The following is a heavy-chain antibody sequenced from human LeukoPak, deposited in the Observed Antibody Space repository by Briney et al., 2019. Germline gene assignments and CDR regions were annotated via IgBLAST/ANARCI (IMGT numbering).Heavy chain of an antibody. J-gene: IGHJ4*02. CDR2: ISSGGSTI. V-gene: IGHV3-48*02. CDR3: ARDETGVGSGGIDF. Sequence: GSLRLSCATSGFIFSSYSMNWVRPAPGKGLVWVAYISSGGSTIYYADSVRGRFTISRDSARNSLYLQMDSLRDEDTAVYYCARDETGVGSGGIDFWGQGTLVTVYS. CDR1: GFIFSSYS. D-gene: IGHD2-8*02.